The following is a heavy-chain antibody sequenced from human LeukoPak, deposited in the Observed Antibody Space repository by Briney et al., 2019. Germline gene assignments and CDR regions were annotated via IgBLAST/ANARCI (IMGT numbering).Heavy chain of an antibody. CDR2: IYYSGST. CDR1: GGSISSGDYY. V-gene: IGHV4-30-4*01. Sequence: KPSETLSLTCTVSGGSISSGDYYWSWIRQPPGKGLEWIGYIYYSGSTYYNPSLKSRVTISVDTSKNQFSLKLSSVTAADTAVYYCARKSGDRWFDPWGQGTLVTVSS. D-gene: IGHD7-27*01. CDR3: ARKSGDRWFDP. J-gene: IGHJ5*02.